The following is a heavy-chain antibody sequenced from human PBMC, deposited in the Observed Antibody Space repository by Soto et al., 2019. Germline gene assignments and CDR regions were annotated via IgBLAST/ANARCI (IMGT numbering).Heavy chain of an antibody. J-gene: IGHJ4*02. CDR2: IYYSGST. V-gene: IGHV4-39*01. D-gene: IGHD1-7*01. CDR1: GGSISSSSYY. CDR3: ARPRNWNYYFDY. Sequence: SETLSLTCTVSGGSISSSSYYWGWIRQPPGKGLEWIGSIYYSGSTYYNPSLKSRVTISVDTSKNQFSLKLSSVTAADTAVYYCARPRNWNYYFDYWGQGTLVTVSS.